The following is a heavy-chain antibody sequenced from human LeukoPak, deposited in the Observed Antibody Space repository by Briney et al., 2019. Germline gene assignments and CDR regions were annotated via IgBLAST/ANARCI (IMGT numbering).Heavy chain of an antibody. D-gene: IGHD2-15*01. CDR3: ASEYCSGGSCYPVDY. CDR1: GGTFSSYT. J-gene: IGHJ4*02. Sequence: GASVKVSCKASGGTFSSYTISWVRQAPGQGLEWMGRIIPILSIANYAQKFQGRVTITADKSTSTAYMELSSLRSEDTAVYYCASEYCSGGSCYPVDYWGQGTLVTVSS. CDR2: IIPILSIA. V-gene: IGHV1-69*02.